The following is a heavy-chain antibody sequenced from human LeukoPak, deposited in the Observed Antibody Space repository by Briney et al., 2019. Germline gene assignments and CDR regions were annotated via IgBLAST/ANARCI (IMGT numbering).Heavy chain of an antibody. CDR3: ARRFLRRWFDP. CDR1: GGSFSGYY. CDR2: INHSGST. V-gene: IGHV4-34*01. Sequence: SETLSLTCAVYGGSFSGYYWSWIRQPPGKGLEWIGEINHSGSTNYSPSLKSRVTISVDTSKNQFSLKLSSVTAADTAVYYCARRFLRRWFDPWGQGTLVTVSS. D-gene: IGHD3-10*01. J-gene: IGHJ5*02.